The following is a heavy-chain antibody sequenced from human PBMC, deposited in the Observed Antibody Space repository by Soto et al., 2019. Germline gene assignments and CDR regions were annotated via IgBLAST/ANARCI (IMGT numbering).Heavy chain of an antibody. CDR3: ARGPVTTVTTWGDWYFDL. Sequence: QVQLVESGGGVVQPGRSLRLSCATSGFTFSSYGMHWVRQGPGKGLEWVAVIWYDGTNKYYADSVNGLFTISRDYSKNTLYRQMNSRRAEDTVVYYCARGPVTTVTTWGDWYFDLWGRGTLVTVSS. D-gene: IGHD4-17*01. CDR2: IWYDGTNK. V-gene: IGHV3-33*01. CDR1: GFTFSSYG. J-gene: IGHJ2*01.